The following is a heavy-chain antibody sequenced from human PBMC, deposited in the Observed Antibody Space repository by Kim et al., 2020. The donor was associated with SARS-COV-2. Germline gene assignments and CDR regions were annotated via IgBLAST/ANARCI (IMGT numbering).Heavy chain of an antibody. CDR3: TTEGY. V-gene: IGHV3-15*01. Sequence: KTDGGTTDYAAPVKGRSTISRDDSKNTLYLQMNSLKTEDTAVYYCTTEGYWGQGTLVTVSS. CDR2: KTDGGTT. J-gene: IGHJ4*02.